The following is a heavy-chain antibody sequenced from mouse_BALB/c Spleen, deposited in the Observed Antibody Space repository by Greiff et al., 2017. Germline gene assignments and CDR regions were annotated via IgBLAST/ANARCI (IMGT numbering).Heavy chain of an antibody. V-gene: IGHV8-12*01. D-gene: IGHD2-2*01. Sequence: QVQLKESGPGILQPSQTLSLTCSFSGFSLSTSGMGVSWIRQPSGKGLEWLAHIYWDDDKRYNPSLKSRLTISKDTSRNQVFLKITSVDTADTATYYCARREAGYYFDYWGQGTTLTVSS. CDR1: GFSLSTSGMG. CDR3: ARREAGYYFDY. J-gene: IGHJ2*01. CDR2: IYWDDDK.